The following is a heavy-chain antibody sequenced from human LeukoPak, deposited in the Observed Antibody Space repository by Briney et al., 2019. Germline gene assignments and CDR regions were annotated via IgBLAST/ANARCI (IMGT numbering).Heavy chain of an antibody. CDR2: IWYGGSNK. CDR3: AKDRMPAVPNPRWFDP. Sequence: PGGSPRLSCAASGFTFSSYGMHWVRQAPGKGLEWVAVIWYGGSNKYYADSVKGRFTISRDNSKNTLYLQMNSLGAEDTAVYYCAKDRMPAVPNPRWFDPWGQGTLVTVSS. J-gene: IGHJ5*02. V-gene: IGHV3-33*06. D-gene: IGHD2-2*01. CDR1: GFTFSSYG.